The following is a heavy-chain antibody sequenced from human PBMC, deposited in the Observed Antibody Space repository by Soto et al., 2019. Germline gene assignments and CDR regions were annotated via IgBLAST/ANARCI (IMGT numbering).Heavy chain of an antibody. CDR3: ARDRLSPQSGYSGYDYVGGLMDDAFDI. CDR2: IYYSGST. CDR1: GGSVSSGSYY. V-gene: IGHV4-61*01. D-gene: IGHD5-12*01. Sequence: TLSLTCTVSGGSVSSGSYYWSWIRQPPGKGLEWIGYIYYSGSTNYNPSLKSRVTISVDTSKNQFSLKLSSVTAANTAVYYCARDRLSPQSGYSGYDYVGGLMDDAFDIWGQGTMVTVSS. J-gene: IGHJ3*02.